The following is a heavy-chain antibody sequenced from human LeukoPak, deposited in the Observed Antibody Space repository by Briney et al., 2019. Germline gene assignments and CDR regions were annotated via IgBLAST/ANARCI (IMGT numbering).Heavy chain of an antibody. V-gene: IGHV1-2*02. D-gene: IGHD5-18*01. J-gene: IGHJ4*02. CDR2: INPNSGGT. Sequence: ASVKVSCKASGYTFTSYYMHWVRQAPGQGLEWMGWINPNSGGTNYAQKFQGRVTMTRDTSISTAYMELSRLRSDDTAVYYCARAGDTAMVGDYWGQGTLVTVSS. CDR1: GYTFTSYY. CDR3: ARAGDTAMVGDY.